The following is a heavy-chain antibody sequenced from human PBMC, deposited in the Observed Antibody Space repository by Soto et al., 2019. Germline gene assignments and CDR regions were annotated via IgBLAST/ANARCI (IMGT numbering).Heavy chain of an antibody. Sequence: GESLKISCKGSGYSFTSYWIGWVRQMPGKGLEWMGIIYPGDSDTRYSPSFQGQVTISADKSISTAYLQWSSLKASDTAMYYCARLARKTSRTSWEPDPVGYWGQGTLVTVSS. D-gene: IGHD2-2*01. CDR1: GYSFTSYW. V-gene: IGHV5-51*01. CDR3: ARLARKTSRTSWEPDPVGY. J-gene: IGHJ4*02. CDR2: IYPGDSDT.